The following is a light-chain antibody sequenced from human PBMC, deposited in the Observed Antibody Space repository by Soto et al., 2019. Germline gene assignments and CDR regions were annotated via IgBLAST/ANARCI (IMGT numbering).Light chain of an antibody. CDR2: EAS. Sequence: DIQMTQSPSSLSASVGDRFTITCRASQSISSYLNWYQQKPGKAPKLLIYEASTLQSGVPSRFSGSGSGTEFTLTISGLLPEDFAAYHCQQLYTLPFTFGQGTRLEI. CDR3: QQLYTLPFT. V-gene: IGKV1-9*01. J-gene: IGKJ5*01. CDR1: QSISSY.